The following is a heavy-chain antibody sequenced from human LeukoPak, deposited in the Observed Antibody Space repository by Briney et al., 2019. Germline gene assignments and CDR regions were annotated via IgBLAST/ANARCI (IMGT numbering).Heavy chain of an antibody. Sequence: PTETLSLTCTVSGGSISSYYWSWIRQPPGKGLEWIGYIYYSGSTNYNPSLKSRVTISVDTSKNQFSLKLSSVTAADTAVYYCASLRGSWNSLDYWGQGTLVTVSS. CDR3: ASLRGSWNSLDY. CDR1: GGSISSYY. D-gene: IGHD1-7*01. CDR2: IYYSGST. V-gene: IGHV4-59*12. J-gene: IGHJ4*02.